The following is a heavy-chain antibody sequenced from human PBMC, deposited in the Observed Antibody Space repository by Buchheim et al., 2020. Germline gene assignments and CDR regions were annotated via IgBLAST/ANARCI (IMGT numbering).Heavy chain of an antibody. D-gene: IGHD6-19*01. Sequence: QVQLQQWGAGLLKPSETLSLTCAVYGGSFSGYYWSWIRQPPGKGLEWIGEINHSGSTNYNPSLKSRATIPVNPSKTQLSLKLSSVTAADTAVYYCARGRRGAVAVDYWGQGTL. CDR2: INHSGST. CDR3: ARGRRGAVAVDY. V-gene: IGHV4-34*01. J-gene: IGHJ4*02. CDR1: GGSFSGYY.